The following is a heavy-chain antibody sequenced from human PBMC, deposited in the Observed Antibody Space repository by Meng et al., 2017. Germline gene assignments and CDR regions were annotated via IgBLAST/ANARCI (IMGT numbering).Heavy chain of an antibody. CDR1: GGTFSSYA. CDR2: IIPIFGTA. J-gene: IGHJ5*02. V-gene: IGHV1-69*06. CDR3: ASLTGWFDP. D-gene: IGHD3-10*01. Sequence: QVQLVQSGGGVKKPGSSGKVACKGSGGTFSSYAISWVRQAPGQGLEWMGGIIPIFGTANYAQKFQGRVTITADKSTSTAYMELSSLRSEDTAVYYCASLTGWFDPWGQGTLVTVSS.